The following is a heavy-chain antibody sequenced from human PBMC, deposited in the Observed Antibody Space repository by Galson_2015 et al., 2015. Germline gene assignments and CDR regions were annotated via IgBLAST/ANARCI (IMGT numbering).Heavy chain of an antibody. CDR2: INPNSGGT. CDR3: ARDAIAVPADPYSSSSAPGY. Sequence: SVKVSCKASGYTFTGYYMHWVRQAPGQGLEWMGWINPNSGGTNYAQKFQGWVTMTRDTPISTAYMELSRLRSDDTAVYYCARDAIAVPADPYSSSSAPGYWGQGTLVTVSS. J-gene: IGHJ4*02. D-gene: IGHD6-6*01. CDR1: GYTFTGYY. V-gene: IGHV1-2*04.